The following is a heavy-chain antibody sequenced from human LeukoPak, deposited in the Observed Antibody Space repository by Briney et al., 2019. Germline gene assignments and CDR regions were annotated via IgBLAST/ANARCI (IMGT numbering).Heavy chain of an antibody. J-gene: IGHJ4*02. V-gene: IGHV3-73*01. D-gene: IGHD3-9*01. CDR3: TRLNYDTLTLGY. CDR2: IRSKADSYAT. Sequence: GGSLRLSCAASGFTFSGSAMHWVRQASGKGLEWVGRIRSKADSYATAYAASVKGRFTISRDDSKNTAYLQMNSLKTEDTAVYYCTRLNYDTLTLGYWGQETLVTVSS. CDR1: GFTFSGSA.